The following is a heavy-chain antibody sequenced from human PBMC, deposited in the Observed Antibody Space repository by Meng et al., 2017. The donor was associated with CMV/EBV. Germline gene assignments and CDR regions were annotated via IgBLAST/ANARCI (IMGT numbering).Heavy chain of an antibody. CDR2: INSDGSST. CDR1: GFTFSSYW. J-gene: IGHJ6*02. CDR3: ARAPLGRYCSSTSCYFSGPV. D-gene: IGHD2-2*01. Sequence: GGSLRLSCAASGFTFSSYWMHWVRQAPGKGLVWVSRINSDGSSTSYADSVKGRFTISRDNAKNTLYLQMNSLRAEDTAVYYCARAPLGRYCSSTSCYFSGPVWGQGTTVTV. V-gene: IGHV3-74*01.